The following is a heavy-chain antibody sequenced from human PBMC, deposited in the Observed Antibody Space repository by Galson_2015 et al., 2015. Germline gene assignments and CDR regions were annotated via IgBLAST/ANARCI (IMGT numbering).Heavy chain of an antibody. D-gene: IGHD6-19*01. CDR3: LKGGWGTTFDS. CDR2: ISGSGLGWVSSISGSGATT. Sequence: SLRLSCAASGFTFSRSAMTWVRQAPGKGLEWVSSISGSGLGWVSSISGSGATTYYTDSVKGRFTVSRDNSKNTLYLQVSSLRADDTAVYYCLKGGWGTTFDSWGQGTLVTVSS. CDR1: GFTFSRSA. V-gene: IGHV3-23*01. J-gene: IGHJ4*02.